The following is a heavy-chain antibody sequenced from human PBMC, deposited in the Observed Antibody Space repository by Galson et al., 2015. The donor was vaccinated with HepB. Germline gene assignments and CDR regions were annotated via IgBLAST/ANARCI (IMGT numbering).Heavy chain of an antibody. CDR1: GVTFSNYG. CDR3: AKDPYLYHALAGNMAGFDY. D-gene: IGHD6-19*01. J-gene: IGHJ4*02. Sequence: SLRLSCAASGVTFSNYGFHWVRPAPGKGLEWVTVISYDGRNKHYADSVKGRFTISRDNSKNMVYLQMNSLRAEDTALYYCAKDPYLYHALAGNMAGFDYWGQGTLVTVSS. V-gene: IGHV3-30*18. CDR2: ISYDGRNK.